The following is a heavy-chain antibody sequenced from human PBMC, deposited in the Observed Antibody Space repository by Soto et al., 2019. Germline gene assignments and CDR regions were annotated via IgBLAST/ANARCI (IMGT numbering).Heavy chain of an antibody. CDR3: ARGRGGILHNWFDP. V-gene: IGHV4-34*01. Sequence: PSETLSLTCAVYGGSFSGYYWSWSRQPPGKGLEWIGEINHSGSTNYNPSLKSRVTISVDTSKNQFSLKLSSVTAADTAVYYCARGRGGILHNWFDPWGQGTLVTVSS. D-gene: IGHD2-15*01. CDR2: INHSGST. CDR1: GGSFSGYY. J-gene: IGHJ5*02.